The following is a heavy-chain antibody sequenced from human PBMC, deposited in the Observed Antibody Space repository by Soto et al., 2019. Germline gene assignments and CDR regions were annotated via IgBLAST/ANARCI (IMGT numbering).Heavy chain of an antibody. J-gene: IGHJ6*01. CDR3: ARGSEVLRFWENGMDV. V-gene: IGHV3-21*01. CDR1: GFTFSSYS. D-gene: IGHD3-3*01. CDR2: ISSSSSYI. Sequence: EVQLVESGGGLVKPGGSLRLSCAASGFTFSSYSMNWVRQAPGKGLEWVSSISSSSSYIYYADSVKGRFTISRDNAKIALYLQLNSLRFEDTAVYYCARGSEVLRFWENGMDVW.